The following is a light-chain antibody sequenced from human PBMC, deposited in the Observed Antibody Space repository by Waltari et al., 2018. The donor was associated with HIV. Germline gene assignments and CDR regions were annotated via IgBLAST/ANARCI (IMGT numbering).Light chain of an antibody. CDR2: WAS. CDR3: QQYYSSPYT. Sequence: DIVMTQSPDSLTVSQGERATISRKTSQSILYSSTNKNHLTRYQQKPGQPPKLLIYWASTRESGVPDRFSGSGSVTDFTLTLSSLQPEDAAVYFCQQYYSSPYTFGQGTKLEI. CDR1: QSILYSSTNKNH. J-gene: IGKJ2*01. V-gene: IGKV4-1*01.